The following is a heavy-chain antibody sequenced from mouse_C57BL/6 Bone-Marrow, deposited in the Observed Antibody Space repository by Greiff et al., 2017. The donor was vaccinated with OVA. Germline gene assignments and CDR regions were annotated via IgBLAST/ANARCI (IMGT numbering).Heavy chain of an antibody. V-gene: IGHV14-4*01. CDR1: GFNIKDDY. CDR2: IDPENGDT. D-gene: IGHD1-1*01. Sequence: EVQLQQSGAELVRPGASVQLSCTASGFNIKDDYMHWVKQRPEQGLEWIGWIDPENGDTEYASKFQGKATITADTSSNTAYLQLSSLTSEDTAVYYCTTHGSSYWYFDVWGTGTTVTVAS. J-gene: IGHJ1*03. CDR3: TTHGSSYWYFDV.